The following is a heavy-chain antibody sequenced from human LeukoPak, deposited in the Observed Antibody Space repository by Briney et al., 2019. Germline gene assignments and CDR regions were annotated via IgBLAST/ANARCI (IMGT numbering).Heavy chain of an antibody. D-gene: IGHD6-19*01. V-gene: IGHV3-23*01. Sequence: GGSLRLSCAASGFTFSSYGMTWVRQAPGKGLEWVSSISHSDDSTYYADSVKGRFTISRDNSKNALYLQMNSLRAEDTAMCYCARGTLYRGWSYYLDFWGQGSQVTVSS. J-gene: IGHJ4*02. CDR2: ISHSDDST. CDR3: ARGTLYRGWSYYLDF. CDR1: GFTFSSYG.